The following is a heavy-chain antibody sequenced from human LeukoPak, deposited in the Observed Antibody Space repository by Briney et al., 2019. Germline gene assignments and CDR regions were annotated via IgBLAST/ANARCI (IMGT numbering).Heavy chain of an antibody. J-gene: IGHJ4*02. Sequence: PGGSLRLSCAASGFTFSSYWMNWVRQAPGKGLEWVANIKQDGSEKDYVDSVKGRFTISRDNAKNSLYLQMNSLRAEDTAVYYCARVSYLAVAGFFDHWGQGILVTVSS. D-gene: IGHD6-19*01. V-gene: IGHV3-7*01. CDR2: IKQDGSEK. CDR1: GFTFSSYW. CDR3: ARVSYLAVAGFFDH.